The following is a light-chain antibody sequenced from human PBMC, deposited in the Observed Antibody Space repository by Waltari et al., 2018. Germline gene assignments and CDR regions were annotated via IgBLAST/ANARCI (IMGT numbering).Light chain of an antibody. J-gene: IGKJ1*01. Sequence: EIVLTQSPGPLSLSPGGRATLSCRASQSVSGSLAWYQQKGGQAPRLLIYGASSRATGIPDRFSGSGSGTDFSLTISSLEPEDFAVYYCQHYVRLPATFGQGTKVEIK. V-gene: IGKV3-20*01. CDR2: GAS. CDR1: QSVSGS. CDR3: QHYVRLPAT.